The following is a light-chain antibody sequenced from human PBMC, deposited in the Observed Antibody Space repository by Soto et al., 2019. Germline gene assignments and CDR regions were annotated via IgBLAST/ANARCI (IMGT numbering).Light chain of an antibody. V-gene: IGKV3-11*01. Sequence: EIVLTQSPATLSLSPGERATLSCRASQSVSSYLAWHQQKPGQAPRLLIYDASNRATGIPARFSGSGSGTDFTLTISSLEPEDFAVYYCQKRSSWPITFGQGTRLEIK. CDR3: QKRSSWPIT. CDR1: QSVSSY. CDR2: DAS. J-gene: IGKJ5*01.